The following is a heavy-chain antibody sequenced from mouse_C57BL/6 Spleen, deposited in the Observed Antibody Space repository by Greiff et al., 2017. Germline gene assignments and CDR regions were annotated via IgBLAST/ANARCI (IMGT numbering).Heavy chain of an antibody. CDR1: GFTFSDYG. D-gene: IGHD1-1*01. V-gene: IGHV5-17*01. CDR2: ISSGSSTI. J-gene: IGHJ1*03. CDR3: ARPITTVGYFDV. Sequence: EVKVVASGGGLVKPGGSLKLSCAASGFTFSDYGMHWVRQAPEKGLEWVAYISSGSSTIYYADTVKGRFTISRDNAKNTLFLQMTRLRSEDTAMYYFARPITTVGYFDVWGTGTTVTVSS.